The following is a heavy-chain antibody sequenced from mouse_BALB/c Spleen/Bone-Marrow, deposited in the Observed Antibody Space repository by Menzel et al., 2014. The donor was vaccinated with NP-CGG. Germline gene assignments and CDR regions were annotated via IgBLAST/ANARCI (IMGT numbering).Heavy chain of an antibody. CDR3: ARERYYGNGRIFEY. D-gene: IGHD1-1*01. J-gene: IGHJ2*01. CDR2: INSNGGST. V-gene: IGHV5-6-3*01. Sequence: EVQGVESGGGLVQPGGSLKLFCAASGFTFSSYGMSWVRQTPDKRLELVATINSNGGSTYYPDSVKGRFTISRDNAKNTLYLQMSSLKSEDTAMYYCARERYYGNGRIFEYWGQGTTLTVSS. CDR1: GFTFSSYG.